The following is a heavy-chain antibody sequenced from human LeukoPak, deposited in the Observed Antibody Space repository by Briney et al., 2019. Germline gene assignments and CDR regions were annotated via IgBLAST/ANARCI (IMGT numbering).Heavy chain of an antibody. Sequence: GGALRLTCAGSGFTFSDTWWNWVRQAPGKGVEGVGRIKTEAAGGTTDYAAPVRGRFTITRDDSENTLYLQMNSLKTEDTAAYYCTPGLGYGGQGTLVTVSS. CDR1: GFTFSDTW. CDR2: IKTEAAGGTT. J-gene: IGHJ4*02. V-gene: IGHV3-15*01. CDR3: TPGLGY.